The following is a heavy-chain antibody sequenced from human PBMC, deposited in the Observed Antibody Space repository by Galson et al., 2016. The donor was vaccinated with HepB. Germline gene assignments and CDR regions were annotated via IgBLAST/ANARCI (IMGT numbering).Heavy chain of an antibody. Sequence: SLRLSCAGSGFSFGDYAVTWFRQAPGKRLEWVGFIRNKVYGGTTEYAASVKGSFTISRDDSRSIAYLQMNSLKTDDTALYFCTRAVGLLYNFDYWGQGTLVTVSS. V-gene: IGHV3-49*03. D-gene: IGHD5/OR15-5a*01. J-gene: IGHJ4*02. CDR2: IRNKVYGGTT. CDR3: TRAVGLLYNFDY. CDR1: GFSFGDYA.